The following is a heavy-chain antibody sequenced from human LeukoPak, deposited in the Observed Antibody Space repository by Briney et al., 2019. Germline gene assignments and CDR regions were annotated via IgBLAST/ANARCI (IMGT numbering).Heavy chain of an antibody. CDR1: GGTFSSYA. CDR3: ARDVVGYCSSTSCSRWFDP. D-gene: IGHD2-2*01. CDR2: IIPIFGTA. Sequence: ASVKVSCKASGGTFSSYAISWVRQAPGQGLEWMGGIIPIFGTANYAQKFQGRVTITTDESTSTAYMELSSLRSEDTAVYYCARDVVGYCSSTSCSRWFDPWGQGTLVTVSS. V-gene: IGHV1-69*05. J-gene: IGHJ5*02.